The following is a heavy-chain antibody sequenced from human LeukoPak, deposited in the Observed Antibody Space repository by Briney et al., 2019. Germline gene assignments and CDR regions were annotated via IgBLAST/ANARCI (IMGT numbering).Heavy chain of an antibody. V-gene: IGHV3-30*02. CDR1: GFTSSSYG. CDR2: ILYDGRDQ. Sequence: PGGSLRLSCAASGFTSSSYGMHWVRHAPGKGLEWVTFILYDGRDQYYVDSVKGRFTISRDNSKNTLYLQMNSLRAEDTAVYFCAKDYGRGTIHYWGQGTLVIVSS. D-gene: IGHD3-3*01. CDR3: AKDYGRGTIHY. J-gene: IGHJ4*02.